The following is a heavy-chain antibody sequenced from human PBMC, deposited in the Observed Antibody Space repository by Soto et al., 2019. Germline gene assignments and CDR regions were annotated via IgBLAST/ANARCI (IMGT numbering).Heavy chain of an antibody. CDR2: INAGNGNT. D-gene: IGHD3-3*01. CDR1: GYTFTSYA. V-gene: IGHV1-3*01. J-gene: IGHJ4*02. Sequence: ASVKVSCKASGYTFTSYAMHWVRQAPGQRLEWMGWINAGNGNTKYSQKFQGRVTITRDTSASTAYMELSSLRSEDTAVYYCARGGYDFWSGYPKQFDYWGQGTLVTAS. CDR3: ARGGYDFWSGYPKQFDY.